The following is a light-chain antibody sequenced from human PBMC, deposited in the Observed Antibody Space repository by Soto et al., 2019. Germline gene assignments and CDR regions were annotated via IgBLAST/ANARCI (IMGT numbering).Light chain of an antibody. CDR3: CSYAGSYTFV. CDR2: NVN. J-gene: IGLJ1*01. CDR1: SSDVGGYDY. Sequence: QSALTQPRSVSGSPGQSVTISCTGTSSDVGGYDYVSWYQQHPGKAPKLIIHNVNKRPSGVPDRFSGSKSVNTASLTISGLQAADEADYYCCSYAGSYTFVFGSGTKLPS. V-gene: IGLV2-11*01.